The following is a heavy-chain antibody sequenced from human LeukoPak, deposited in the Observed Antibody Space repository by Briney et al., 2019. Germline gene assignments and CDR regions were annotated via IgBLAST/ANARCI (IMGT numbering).Heavy chain of an antibody. J-gene: IGHJ6*03. Sequence: TGGSLRLSCAASGFTFSSQWMSWVRQAPGKGLEWVANVNQGGTEKYYADSVKGRFTISRDNAENSLYLQMNSLRAEDTAVYYCAREHYFYHMDGWGEGTTVTVSS. CDR3: AREHYFYHMDG. CDR1: GFTFSSQW. CDR2: VNQGGTEK. V-gene: IGHV3-7*01.